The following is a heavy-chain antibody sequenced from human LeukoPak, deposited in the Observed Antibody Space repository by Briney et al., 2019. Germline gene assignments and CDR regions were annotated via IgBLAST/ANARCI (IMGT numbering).Heavy chain of an antibody. Sequence: SETLSLTCADYGGSFSGHYWSWIRQPPGKGLEWIGFIYDNESANYKSSLESRVTMTVDTSKNQVYLKLNAVTAADTAVYYCARVLQNYYHLDVWGEGTTVTVSS. CDR1: GGSFSGHY. J-gene: IGHJ6*03. CDR3: ARVLQNYYHLDV. D-gene: IGHD3-3*01. V-gene: IGHV4-59*11. CDR2: IYDNESA.